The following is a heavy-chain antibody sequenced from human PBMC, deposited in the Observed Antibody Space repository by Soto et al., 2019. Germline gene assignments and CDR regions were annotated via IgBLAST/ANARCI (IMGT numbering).Heavy chain of an antibody. J-gene: IGHJ4*02. CDR1: GGTFSSYT. D-gene: IGHD6-6*01. V-gene: IGHV1-69*02. Sequence: QVQLVQSGAEVKKPGSSVKVSCKASGGTFSSYTISWVRQAPGQGLEWMGRIIPILGIANYAQKFQGRVTITADKSTSTAYMELSSLRAEDTAVYYCARGLGEQLGRLRVEHDYWGQGTLVTVSS. CDR3: ARGLGEQLGRLRVEHDY. CDR2: IIPILGIA.